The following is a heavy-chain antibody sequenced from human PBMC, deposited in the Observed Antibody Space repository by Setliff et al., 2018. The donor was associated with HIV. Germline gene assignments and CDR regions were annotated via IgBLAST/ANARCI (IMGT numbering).Heavy chain of an antibody. CDR3: TRGPWSKVVTTDTFDI. CDR1: GYTFTSYG. Sequence: ASVKVSCKASGYTFTSYGISWVRQAPGQGLEWMGWISAYNGHTNYAQKFQGRVTMTTDTSTSTAYMELKSLRSDDAAVYYCTRGPWSKVVTTDTFDIWGQGTMVTVAS. D-gene: IGHD1-26*01. J-gene: IGHJ3*02. V-gene: IGHV1-18*01. CDR2: ISAYNGHT.